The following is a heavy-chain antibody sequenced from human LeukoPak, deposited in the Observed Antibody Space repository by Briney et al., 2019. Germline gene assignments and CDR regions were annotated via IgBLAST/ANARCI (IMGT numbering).Heavy chain of an antibody. V-gene: IGHV3-33*01. CDR3: ARRVADAFDI. Sequence: GGSLRLSCAASGFTFNNYGMHWVRQAPGKGLEWVAVIWYDGSNKYYADSVEGRFTISRDNSKNTLYLQMNSLRAEDTAVYYCARRVADAFDIWGQGTMVTVSS. J-gene: IGHJ3*02. CDR1: GFTFNNYG. CDR2: IWYDGSNK.